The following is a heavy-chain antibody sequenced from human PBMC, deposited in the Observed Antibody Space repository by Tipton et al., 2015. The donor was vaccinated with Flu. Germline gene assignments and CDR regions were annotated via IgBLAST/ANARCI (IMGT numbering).Heavy chain of an antibody. Sequence: SLRLSCAASGFTFTNYAMSWVRQAPGKGLEWVSVINVSGGTTYYADSVKGRFTISRDNSNNTLFLQMNSLRAEDTAVYYCARDLRRMGVRYFDWLTKYFGDWGQGTLVTVSS. CDR3: ARDLRRMGVRYFDWLTKYFGD. V-gene: IGHV3-23*01. J-gene: IGHJ4*02. CDR1: GFTFTNYA. CDR2: INVSGGTT. D-gene: IGHD3-9*01.